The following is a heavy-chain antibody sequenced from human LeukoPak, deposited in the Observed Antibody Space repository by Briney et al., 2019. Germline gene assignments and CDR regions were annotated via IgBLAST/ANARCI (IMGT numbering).Heavy chain of an antibody. D-gene: IGHD3-22*01. CDR2: IIPIFGTA. Sequence: ASVKVSCKASGGTFSSYAISWVRQAPGQGLGWMGGIIPIFGTANYAQKFQGRVTITTDESTSTAYMELSSLRSEDTAVYYCARSGEYYDSSGYYYLPPHYWGQGTLVTVSS. CDR3: ARSGEYYDSSGYYYLPPHY. V-gene: IGHV1-69*05. CDR1: GGTFSSYA. J-gene: IGHJ4*02.